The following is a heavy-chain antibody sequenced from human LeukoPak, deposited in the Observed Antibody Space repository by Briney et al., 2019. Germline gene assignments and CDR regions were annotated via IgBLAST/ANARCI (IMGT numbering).Heavy chain of an antibody. Sequence: PGGSLRLSCAASGFTLNNYGMHWVRQAPGRGLEWVAVISYDGSNKYYADSVKGRFTISRDNSKNTLYLQMNSLRAEDTAVYYCAREGNRGYYDSSGYPYYFDYWGQGTLVTVSS. V-gene: IGHV3-30*19. CDR2: ISYDGSNK. CDR1: GFTLNNYG. CDR3: AREGNRGYYDSSGYPYYFDY. D-gene: IGHD3-22*01. J-gene: IGHJ4*02.